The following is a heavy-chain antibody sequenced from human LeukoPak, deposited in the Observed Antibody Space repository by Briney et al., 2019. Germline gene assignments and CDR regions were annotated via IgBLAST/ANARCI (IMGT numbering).Heavy chain of an antibody. CDR3: ARDEYYYGSGSSFIY. V-gene: IGHV3-74*01. D-gene: IGHD3-10*01. CDR1: GFTFSSYW. J-gene: IGHJ4*02. Sequence: PGGSLRLSCAASGFTFSSYWMPWVRQAPGKGLVWVSCINSDGSSTSYADSVKGRFTISRDNAKNTLYLQMNSLRAEDTAVYYCARDEYYYGSGSSFIYWGQGTLVTVSS. CDR2: INSDGSST.